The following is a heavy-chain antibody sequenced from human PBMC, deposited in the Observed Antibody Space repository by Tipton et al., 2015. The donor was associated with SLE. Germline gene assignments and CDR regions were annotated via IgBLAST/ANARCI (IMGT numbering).Heavy chain of an antibody. CDR3: AREDYSNYRGYYYYMDV. CDR2: IFTSGST. V-gene: IGHV4-61*02. CDR1: GGSISSSSYY. Sequence: TLSLTCTVSGGSISSSSYYWNWIRQPAGKGLEWIGRIFTSGSTNYNPSLKSRVSISVDTSKNQFSLRLTFVTAADTAVYYCAREDYSNYRGYYYYMDVWGKGTTVTVSS. D-gene: IGHD4-11*01. J-gene: IGHJ6*03.